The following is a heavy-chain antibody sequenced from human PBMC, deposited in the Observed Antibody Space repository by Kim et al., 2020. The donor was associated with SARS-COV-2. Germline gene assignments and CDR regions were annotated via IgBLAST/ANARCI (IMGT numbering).Heavy chain of an antibody. V-gene: IGHV4-39*02. CDR2: VNYSGNT. CDR1: GGSISRSNSH. CDR3: ARLEMTGIVGRCWFVP. D-gene: IGHD1-1*01. J-gene: IGHJ5*02. Sequence: SETLSLTCTVSGGSISRSNSHWGWIRPPPGKGLEWIGSVNYSGNTFYNPSIKSRVTISVDTSENHLTLKLTSVTAADTAVCYCARLEMTGIVGRCWFVP.